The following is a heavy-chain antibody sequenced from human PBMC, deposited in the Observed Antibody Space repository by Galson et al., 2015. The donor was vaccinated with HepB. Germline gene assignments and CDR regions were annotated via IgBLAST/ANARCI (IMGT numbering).Heavy chain of an antibody. CDR1: GFTVSSNY. CDR3: AGYSSSWYDFVNY. J-gene: IGHJ4*02. Sequence: SLRLSCAASGFTVSSNYMSWIRQAPGKGLEWVSYISSSSSYTNYADSVKGRFTISRDNAKNSLYLQMNSLRAEDTAVYYCAGYSSSWYDFVNYWGQGTLVTVSS. CDR2: ISSSSSYT. V-gene: IGHV3-11*03. D-gene: IGHD6-13*01.